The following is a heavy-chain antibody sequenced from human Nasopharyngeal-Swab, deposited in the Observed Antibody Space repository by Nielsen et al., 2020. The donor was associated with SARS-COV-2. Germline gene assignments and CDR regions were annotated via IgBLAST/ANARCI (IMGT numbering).Heavy chain of an antibody. CDR2: TEIGGTT. D-gene: IGHD2-2*01. Sequence: GESLKISCAASGFTFSSYAMNWVRQAPRKGLEWVSVTEIGGTTHYADSVKGRFSISRDSSTNTLYLQMNNVRAEDTAVYYCARDLGGGYCTTTNCPGSWGQGTLVTVSS. V-gene: IGHV3-53*01. CDR1: GFTFSSYA. J-gene: IGHJ1*01. CDR3: ARDLGGGYCTTTNCPGS.